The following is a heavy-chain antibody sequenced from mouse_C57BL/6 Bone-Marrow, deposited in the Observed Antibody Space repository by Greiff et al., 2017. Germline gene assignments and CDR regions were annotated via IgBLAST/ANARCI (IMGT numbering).Heavy chain of an antibody. CDR2: IYPGSGST. CDR3: ARSAYDIRRGFYYAMDY. V-gene: IGHV1-55*01. D-gene: IGHD2-3*01. CDR1: GYTFTSYW. J-gene: IGHJ4*01. Sequence: VQLQQPGAEPVKPGASVKMSCKASGYTFTSYWITWVKQRPGQGLEWIGDIYPGSGSTTYNDKFKSKATLTVVTSSSTAYMQLSSLTSEYSAVYYCARSAYDIRRGFYYAMDYWGQGTSVTVSS.